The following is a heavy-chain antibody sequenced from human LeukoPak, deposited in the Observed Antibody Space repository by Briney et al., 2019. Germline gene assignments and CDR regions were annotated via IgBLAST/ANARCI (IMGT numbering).Heavy chain of an antibody. J-gene: IGHJ6*03. D-gene: IGHD3-3*01. CDR1: GFTFSSYW. Sequence: GGSLRLSCAASGFTFSSYWMSWVRQAPGKGLEWVANIKQDGSEKYYVDSVKGRFTISRDNAKNSLYLQMNSLRAEDTAVYYCARTPTIFGAYYMDVWGKGTTVTVSS. CDR3: ARTPTIFGAYYMDV. V-gene: IGHV3-7*01. CDR2: IKQDGSEK.